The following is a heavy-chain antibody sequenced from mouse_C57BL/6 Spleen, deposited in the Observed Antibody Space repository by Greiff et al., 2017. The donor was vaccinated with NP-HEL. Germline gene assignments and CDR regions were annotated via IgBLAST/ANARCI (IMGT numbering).Heavy chain of an antibody. V-gene: IGHV1-80*01. CDR3: ARGGYRYFDV. Sequence: VQLQQSGAELVKPGASVKISCKASGYAFSSYWMNWVKQRPGKGLEWIGQIYPGDGDTNYNGKFKGKATLTADKSSSTAYIQLSSLTSEDSAVYFCARGGYRYFDVWGTGTTVTVAS. CDR1: GYAFSSYW. J-gene: IGHJ1*03. CDR2: IYPGDGDT. D-gene: IGHD1-3*01.